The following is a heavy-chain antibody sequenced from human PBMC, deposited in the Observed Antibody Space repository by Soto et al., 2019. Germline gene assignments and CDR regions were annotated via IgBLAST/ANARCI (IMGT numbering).Heavy chain of an antibody. V-gene: IGHV1-2*02. CDR1: GYTFTGYY. CDR3: AADYYDSSGYRPGAFDI. CDR2: INPNSGGT. J-gene: IGHJ3*02. Sequence: ASVKVSCKASGYTFTGYYMHWVRQAPGQGLEWMGWINPNSGGTNYAQKFQGRVTMTRDTSISTAYMELSRLRSDDTAVYYCAADYYDSSGYRPGAFDIWGQGTMVTGSS. D-gene: IGHD3-22*01.